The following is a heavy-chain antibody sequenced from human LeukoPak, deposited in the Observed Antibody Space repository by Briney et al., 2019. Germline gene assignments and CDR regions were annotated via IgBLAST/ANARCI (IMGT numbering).Heavy chain of an antibody. CDR2: IYYSGST. Sequence: SETLSLTCTVSGGSISSYYWSWIRQPPGKGLGWIGYIYYSGSTNYNPSLKSRVTISVDTSKNQFSLKLSSVTAADTAVYYCARAEYYDFWSGYPDIWGQGTMVTVSS. D-gene: IGHD3-3*01. V-gene: IGHV4-59*08. J-gene: IGHJ3*02. CDR3: ARAEYYDFWSGYPDI. CDR1: GGSISSYY.